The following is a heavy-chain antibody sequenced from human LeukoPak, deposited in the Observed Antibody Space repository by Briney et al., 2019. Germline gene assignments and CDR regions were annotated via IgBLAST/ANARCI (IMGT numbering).Heavy chain of an antibody. V-gene: IGHV1-2*02. CDR2: INPNSGGT. CDR1: GYTFTGYY. J-gene: IGHJ6*02. Sequence: ASVKVSCKASGYTFTGYYMHWVRQAPGQGLEWMGWINPNSGGTNYAQKLQGRVTMTTDTSTSTAYMELRSLRSDDTAVYYCARGPITIFGVVIHLYYYGMDVWGQGTTVTVSS. D-gene: IGHD3-3*01. CDR3: ARGPITIFGVVIHLYYYGMDV.